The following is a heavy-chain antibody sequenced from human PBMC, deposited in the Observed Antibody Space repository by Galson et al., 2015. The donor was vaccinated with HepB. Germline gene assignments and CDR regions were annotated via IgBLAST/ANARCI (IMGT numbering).Heavy chain of an antibody. CDR1: GYTFTNYG. CDR3: ARRQKSYRDYGMDV. Sequence: VKVSCKASGYTFTNYGISWVRQAPGQGLEWMGWITTYSGGTIYAQKFQGRVTMTTDTSTSTAYVELRSLRSDDTAVYYCARRQKSYRDYGMDVWGQGTTVTV. D-gene: IGHD3-16*01. J-gene: IGHJ6*02. CDR2: ITTYSGGT. V-gene: IGHV1-18*01.